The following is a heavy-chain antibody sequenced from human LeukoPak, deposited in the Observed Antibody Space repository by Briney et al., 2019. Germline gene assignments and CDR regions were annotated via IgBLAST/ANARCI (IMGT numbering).Heavy chain of an antibody. CDR3: ARQILPVGSGSCDY. J-gene: IGHJ4*02. CDR1: GYSFTNYW. Sequence: GESLQISCQGFGYSFTNYWIAWVRQMPRKGLEWMGIIFPDDSDTRYNPSFQGQVTISADKSLSTAYLQWSSLKASDTAIYYCARQILPVGSGSCDYWGQGTLVTVSA. D-gene: IGHD3-10*01. CDR2: IFPDDSDT. V-gene: IGHV5-51*01.